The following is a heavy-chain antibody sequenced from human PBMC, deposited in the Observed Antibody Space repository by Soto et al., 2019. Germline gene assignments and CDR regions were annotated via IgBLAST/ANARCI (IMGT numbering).Heavy chain of an antibody. Sequence: ASLRVSCQGSGYTFTNYWVAWVRQLPGKGLEWMGIVFPGDSQTTYGPSFEGQVTFSADQSTSTAFLQWNRLRASDTGVYFCATLKLHCVGRSCYRTNDLDYWAQGTNVTGSS. CDR3: ATLKLHCVGRSCYRTNDLDY. J-gene: IGHJ4*02. V-gene: IGHV5-51*01. CDR1: GYTFTNYW. CDR2: VFPGDSQT. D-gene: IGHD2-21*01.